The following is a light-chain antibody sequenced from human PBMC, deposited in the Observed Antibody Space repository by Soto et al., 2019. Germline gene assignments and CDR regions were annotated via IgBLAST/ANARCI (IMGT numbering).Light chain of an antibody. V-gene: IGKV1-39*01. J-gene: IGKJ1*01. CDR3: QQSYSIPPT. Sequence: DIQMTQSPSSLSASVGDRVTITCRASQSISIYLNWYQQKPGKAPNLLIIDVFSLQSGVPSRFSGSASGTDFTLTISSLQPEDFATYYCQQSYSIPPTFGQGTKVEIK. CDR2: DVF. CDR1: QSISIY.